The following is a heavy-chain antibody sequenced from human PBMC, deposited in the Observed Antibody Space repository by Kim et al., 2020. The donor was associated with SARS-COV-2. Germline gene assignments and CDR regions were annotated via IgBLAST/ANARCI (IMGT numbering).Heavy chain of an antibody. Sequence: ASVKVSCKASGYTFTSYYMHWVRQAPGQGLEWMGIINPSGGSTSYAQKFQGRVTMTRDTSTSTVYMELSSLRSEDTAVYYCARGPPYYDFWSGYYTNYYYGMDVWGQGTTVTVSS. CDR3: ARGPPYYDFWSGYYTNYYYGMDV. J-gene: IGHJ6*02. CDR1: GYTFTSYY. V-gene: IGHV1-46*01. CDR2: INPSGGST. D-gene: IGHD3-3*01.